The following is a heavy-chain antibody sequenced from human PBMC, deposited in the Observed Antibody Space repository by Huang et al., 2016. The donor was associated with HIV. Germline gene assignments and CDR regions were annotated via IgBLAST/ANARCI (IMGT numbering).Heavy chain of an antibody. D-gene: IGHD1-26*01. V-gene: IGHV7-4-1*02. CDR3: AISGTYSGDFDI. J-gene: IGHJ3*02. Sequence: QVQLVQSGSELKEHGASVKVSCKATEYTFTHGFNWGQQAPGQGLGWRGWINTNTGTPTNAQCITGRFACSFDTAGDTAYLHITHLSADDTAVYYCAISGTYSGDFDIWGQGTLVSVS. CDR2: INTNTGTP. CDR1: EYTFTHG.